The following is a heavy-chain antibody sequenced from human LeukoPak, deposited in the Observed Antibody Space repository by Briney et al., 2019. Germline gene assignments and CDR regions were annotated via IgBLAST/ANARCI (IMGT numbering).Heavy chain of an antibody. Sequence: AETLTPTCTASGGSISSYYWSWIRQPPGKGLEWIGYIYYSGSTNYTPSLKNLLTISVDASMNQFSLNLSSVTAADTAVYYCARSRRTSVGYWGQGTLVTLSS. CDR2: IYYSGST. V-gene: IGHV4-59*01. CDR3: ARSRRTSVGY. CDR1: GGSISSYY. J-gene: IGHJ4*02. D-gene: IGHD1-1*01.